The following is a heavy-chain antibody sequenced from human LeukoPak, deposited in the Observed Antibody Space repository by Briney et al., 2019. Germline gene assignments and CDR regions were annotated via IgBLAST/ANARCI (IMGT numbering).Heavy chain of an antibody. J-gene: IGHJ4*02. CDR3: ATYYDGSGYFGY. CDR1: GFTFSSYW. CDR2: IYSGGST. V-gene: IGHV3-53*01. Sequence: GGSLRLSCAASGFTFSSYWMSWARQAPGKGLEWVSVIYSGGSTYYADSVKGRFTISRDNSKNTLYLQMNSLRAEDTAVYYCATYYDGSGYFGYWGQGTLVTVSS. D-gene: IGHD3-22*01.